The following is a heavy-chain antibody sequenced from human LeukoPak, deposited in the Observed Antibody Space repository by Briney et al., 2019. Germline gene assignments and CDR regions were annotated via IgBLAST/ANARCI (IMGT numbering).Heavy chain of an antibody. CDR3: ARGGWSLDL. Sequence: PSETLSLTCTVSGGSISPYYWSWIRQPPGKGLECIGYIYYSGSTNYSPSLKSRVTISVDTSKNQFSLKLSSVTAADTAVYYCARGGWSLDLWGRGTLVTVPS. CDR1: GGSISPYY. V-gene: IGHV4-59*01. CDR2: IYYSGST. D-gene: IGHD3-16*01. J-gene: IGHJ2*01.